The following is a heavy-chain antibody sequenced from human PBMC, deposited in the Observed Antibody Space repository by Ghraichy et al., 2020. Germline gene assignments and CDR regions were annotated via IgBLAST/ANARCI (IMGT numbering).Heavy chain of an antibody. Sequence: ESLNISCTVSGGSISSNSYYWGWIRQPPGKGLEWIGTISYSGSTYYNPSLKSRVTTFVDTSKNQFSLNLSSVTAADTAVYYCARRRAGSDWFDPWGQGTLVTVSS. CDR1: GGSISSNSYY. D-gene: IGHD3-10*01. CDR2: ISYSGST. V-gene: IGHV4-39*01. J-gene: IGHJ5*02. CDR3: ARRRAGSDWFDP.